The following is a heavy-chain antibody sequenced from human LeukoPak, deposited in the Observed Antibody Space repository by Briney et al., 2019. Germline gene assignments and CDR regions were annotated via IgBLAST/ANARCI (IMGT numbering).Heavy chain of an antibody. CDR1: GFTFSSYG. Sequence: GGSLRLSCAASGFTFSSYGMHWVRQAPGKGLGWVSFISYDGSNKYYADSVKGRFTISRDNSKNTLYLQMNSLRAEDTAVYYCAKDYYYDSSGYSYYFDYWGQGTLVTVSS. CDR3: AKDYYYDSSGYSYYFDY. D-gene: IGHD3-22*01. J-gene: IGHJ4*02. V-gene: IGHV3-30*18. CDR2: ISYDGSNK.